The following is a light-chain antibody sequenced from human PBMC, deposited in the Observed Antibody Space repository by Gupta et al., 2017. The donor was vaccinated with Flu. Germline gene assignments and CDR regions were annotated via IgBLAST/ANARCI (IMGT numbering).Light chain of an antibody. CDR3: QQSYTTPYT. J-gene: IGKJ2*01. V-gene: IGKV1-39*01. Sequence: DIQMTQSPSSLSASVGDRVTITCRASQSISSYLDWYQQKPGKAPNLLIYATSSLQSGVPSRFSGSGSGRDFTLTISSLQPEDFASYYCQQSYTTPYTFGQGTKLQIK. CDR1: QSISSY. CDR2: ATS.